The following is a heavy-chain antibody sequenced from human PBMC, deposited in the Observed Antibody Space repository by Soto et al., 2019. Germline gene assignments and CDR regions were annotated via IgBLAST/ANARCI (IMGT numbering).Heavy chain of an antibody. CDR3: ARGVVIGFENWYVDL. CDR1: GFSFTDHG. V-gene: IGHV1-69*01. CDR2: FTTKFGTA. Sequence: QVQLVQSGAEVKKTGSSVKVYCRASGFSFTDHGISWLLQAPGQGLEVIGGFTTKFGTANYAPKFQGRGSKTADESKNTASGTLSSLSPEDTAVYFCARGVVIGFENWYVDLWGRGTLITVSS. D-gene: IGHD5-12*01. J-gene: IGHJ2*01.